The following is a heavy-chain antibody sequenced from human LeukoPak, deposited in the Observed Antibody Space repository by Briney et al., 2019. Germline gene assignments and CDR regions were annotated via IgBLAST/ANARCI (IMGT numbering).Heavy chain of an antibody. D-gene: IGHD1-26*01. CDR2: INPNTGGT. CDR3: ARVEDMGDYRYWYFEV. V-gene: IGHV1-2*06. J-gene: IGHJ2*01. CDR1: GYTFTGYH. Sequence: ASVKVSCKASGYTFTGYHMHWVRQAPGQGLEWMGRINPNTGGTDYAQKFQGRVTMTRDTSISAAYMDLSRLRSDDTAVYYCARVEDMGDYRYWYFEVWGRGTLVAVSS.